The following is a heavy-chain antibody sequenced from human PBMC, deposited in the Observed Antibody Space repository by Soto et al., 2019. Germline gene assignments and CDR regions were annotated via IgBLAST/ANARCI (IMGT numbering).Heavy chain of an antibody. V-gene: IGHV4-30-2*01. CDR2: IYLSGST. CDR1: GGSISSGGYS. D-gene: IGHD5-12*01. CDR3: ARGGLRTGYFGC. Sequence: QLQLQESGSGLVKPSQTLSLTCAVSGGSISSGGYSGSWFRQAPGKGLEWIGYIYLSGSTYYNPSLNSRVALAVDRSKNQFSLKLSSVAAADTAVYYCARGGLRTGYFGCWGQGTLVNVSS. J-gene: IGHJ4*02.